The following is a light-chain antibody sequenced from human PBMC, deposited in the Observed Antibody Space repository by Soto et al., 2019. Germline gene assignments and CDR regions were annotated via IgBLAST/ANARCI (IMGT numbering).Light chain of an antibody. CDR2: AAS. Sequence: DIQMTQSPSSLSASVGDSVTITCRASQSISSYLNWYQQKPGKAPKLLIYAASSLQSGVPSRVSGSGSGTDFTLTISSLQPEDFETYYCQQSYSTVWTFGQGTKVDIK. V-gene: IGKV1-39*01. CDR1: QSISSY. J-gene: IGKJ1*01. CDR3: QQSYSTVWT.